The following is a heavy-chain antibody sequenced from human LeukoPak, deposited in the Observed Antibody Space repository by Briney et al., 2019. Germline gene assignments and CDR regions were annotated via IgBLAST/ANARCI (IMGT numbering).Heavy chain of an antibody. Sequence: SETLSLTCAVYGGSFSGYYWSWIRQPPGKGLEWIGEINHSGSTNYNPSLKSRVTISVDTSKNQFSLKLSSVTAADTAVYYCARPGYSSSWYPRYWGQGTLVTVSS. CDR1: GGSFSGYY. CDR2: INHSGST. CDR3: ARPGYSSSWYPRY. J-gene: IGHJ4*02. V-gene: IGHV4-34*01. D-gene: IGHD6-13*01.